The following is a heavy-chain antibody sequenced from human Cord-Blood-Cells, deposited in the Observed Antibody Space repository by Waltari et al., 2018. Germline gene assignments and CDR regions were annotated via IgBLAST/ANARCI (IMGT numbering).Heavy chain of an antibody. Sequence: EVQLVESGGGLVQPGRSLRLSCAASGFTFDDYAMHWVRQAPGKGLEWVSGISWNSGSIGYAYSVKGRFTISRDNAKNSLYLQMNSLRAEDTALYYCAKLGTGYWGQGTLVTVSS. CDR3: AKLGTGY. CDR1: GFTFDDYA. D-gene: IGHD7-27*01. V-gene: IGHV3-9*01. CDR2: ISWNSGSI. J-gene: IGHJ4*02.